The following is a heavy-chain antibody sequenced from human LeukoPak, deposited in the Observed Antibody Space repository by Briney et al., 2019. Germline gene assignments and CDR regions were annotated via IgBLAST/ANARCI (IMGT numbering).Heavy chain of an antibody. CDR3: AKPHSGIGAFDY. D-gene: IGHD3-10*01. Sequence: GGSLRLSCAASGFTFSTYWMSWVRQAPGKGLEWVANIKQDGSEKYYVDSVKGRFTISRDNSKNTLYLQMNSLRAEDTAVYYCAKPHSGIGAFDYWGQGTLVTVSS. J-gene: IGHJ4*02. CDR1: GFTFSTYW. V-gene: IGHV3-7*01. CDR2: IKQDGSEK.